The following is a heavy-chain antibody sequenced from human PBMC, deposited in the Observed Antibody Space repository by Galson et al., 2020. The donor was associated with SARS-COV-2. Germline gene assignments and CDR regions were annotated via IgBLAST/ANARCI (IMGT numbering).Heavy chain of an antibody. CDR1: GYTFTSYY. D-gene: IGHD3-10*01. CDR2: INPSGGST. CDR3: ARDSVSTMVQGGGFDY. V-gene: IGHV1-46*01. J-gene: IGHJ4*02. Sequence: ASVKVSCKASGYTFTSYYMHWVRQAPGQGLEWMGIINPSGGSTSYAQKFQGRVTMTRDTSTSTVYMELSSLRSEDTAVYYCARDSVSTMVQGGGFDYWGQGTLVTVSS.